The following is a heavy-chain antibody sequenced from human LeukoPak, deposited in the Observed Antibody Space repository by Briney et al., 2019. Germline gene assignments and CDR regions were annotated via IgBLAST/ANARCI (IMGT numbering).Heavy chain of an antibody. V-gene: IGHV3-23*01. CDR3: AKDRSAHGYGDYVYDY. CDR1: GFTFSSYA. Sequence: GGSLRLSCAASGFTFSSYAMSWVRQAPGKGLEWVSAISGSGGSTYYADSVKGRFTISRDNSKNTLYLQMNSLRAEDTAVYYCAKDRSAHGYGDYVYDYWGQGTLVTVSS. CDR2: ISGSGGST. D-gene: IGHD4-17*01. J-gene: IGHJ4*02.